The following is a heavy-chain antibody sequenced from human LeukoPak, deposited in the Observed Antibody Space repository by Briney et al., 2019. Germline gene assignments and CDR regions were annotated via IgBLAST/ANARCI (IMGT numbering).Heavy chain of an antibody. V-gene: IGHV4-59*01. J-gene: IGHJ4*02. CDR1: GGSISSYY. D-gene: IGHD2-21*02. Sequence: SETLSLTCTVSGGSISSYYWSWIRQPPGKGLEWIGYIYYSGSTNYNPSLKSRVTISVDTSKNQFSLKLSSVTAADTAVYYCARGGTAMSIDYWGQGTLVTVSS. CDR3: ARGGTAMSIDY. CDR2: IYYSGST.